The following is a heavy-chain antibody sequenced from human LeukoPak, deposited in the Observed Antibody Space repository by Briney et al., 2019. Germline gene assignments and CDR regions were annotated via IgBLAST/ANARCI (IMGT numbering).Heavy chain of an antibody. V-gene: IGHV4-30-2*01. CDR1: GGSISSGGYY. D-gene: IGHD3-10*01. J-gene: IGHJ4*02. Sequence: SQTLSLTCTVSGGSISSGGYYWSWIRQPPGKGLEWIGYIYHSGSTYYNPSLNSRVTISVDTSKNQVSLRLSSVTAADTAVYYCARGKIWSPVYFSYWGQGILVTVSS. CDR3: ARGKIWSPVYFSY. CDR2: IYHSGST.